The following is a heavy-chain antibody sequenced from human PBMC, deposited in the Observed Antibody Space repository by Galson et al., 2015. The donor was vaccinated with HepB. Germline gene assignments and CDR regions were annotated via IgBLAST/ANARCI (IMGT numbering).Heavy chain of an antibody. D-gene: IGHD2-15*01. V-gene: IGHV4-59*01. CDR3: ARVRSTAYCSGGSCSSQDAFDI. CDR1: GGSISSYY. J-gene: IGHJ3*02. Sequence: SETLSLTCTVSGGSISSYYWSWIRQPPGKGLEWIGYIYYSGSTNYNPSLKSRVTISVDTSKNQFSLKLSSVTAADTAVYYCARVRSTAYCSGGSCSSQDAFDIWGQGTMVTVSS. CDR2: IYYSGST.